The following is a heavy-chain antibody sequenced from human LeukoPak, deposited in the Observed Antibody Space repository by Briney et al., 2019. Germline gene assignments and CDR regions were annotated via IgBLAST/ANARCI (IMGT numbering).Heavy chain of an antibody. V-gene: IGHV3-21*04. J-gene: IGHJ4*02. CDR3: AKEESSGWYSISFFDY. Sequence: TGGSLRLSCAASGFTFSSYSMNWVRQAPGKGLEWVSSISSSSSYIYYADSVKGRFTISRDNAKNTLYLQMNSLRAEDTAVYYCAKEESSGWYSISFFDYWGQGTLVTVSS. D-gene: IGHD6-19*01. CDR2: ISSSSSYI. CDR1: GFTFSSYS.